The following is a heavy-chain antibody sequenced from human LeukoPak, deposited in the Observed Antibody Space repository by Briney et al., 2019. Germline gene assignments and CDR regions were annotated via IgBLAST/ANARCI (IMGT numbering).Heavy chain of an antibody. CDR1: GFIASNKY. J-gene: IGHJ4*02. D-gene: IGHD4-17*01. V-gene: IGHV3-66*04. CDR3: ARRRGGYGEGDMDY. CDR2: IKYNGTT. Sequence: GGSLTLTCAASGFIASNKYMSWIRQPPGKGLEWISTIKYNGTTDYDASLKSRFTISIDASKNTLYLQLNSLRVEDTAVYSCARRRGGYGEGDMDYWGQGTLVTVSS.